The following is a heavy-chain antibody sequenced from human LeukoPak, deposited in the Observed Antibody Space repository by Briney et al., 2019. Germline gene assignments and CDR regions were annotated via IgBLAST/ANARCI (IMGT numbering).Heavy chain of an antibody. CDR3: AGGPVDGYNSYFDY. CDR2: IIPIFGIA. CDR1: GGTFSSYA. V-gene: IGHV1-69*04. J-gene: IGHJ4*02. Sequence: GASVEVSCKASGGTFSSYAISWVRQAPGQGLEWMGRIIPIFGIANYAQKFQGRVTITADKSTSTAYMELSSLRSEDTAVYYCAGGPVDGYNSYFDYWGQGTLVTVSS. D-gene: IGHD5-24*01.